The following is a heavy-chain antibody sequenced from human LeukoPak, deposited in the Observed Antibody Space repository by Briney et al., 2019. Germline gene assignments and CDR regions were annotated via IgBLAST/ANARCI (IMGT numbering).Heavy chain of an antibody. J-gene: IGHJ6*02. CDR3: ARSYSSSWYTPMYCYYYGMDV. D-gene: IGHD6-13*01. CDR2: IYYSGST. CDR1: GGSISSYY. V-gene: IGHV4-59*01. Sequence: SETLSLTCTVSGGSISSYYWSWIRQPPGKGLEWIGYIYYSGSTNYNPSLKSRVTISVDTSKNQFSLKLSSVTAADTAVYYCARSYSSSWYTPMYCYYYGMDVWGQGTTVTVSS.